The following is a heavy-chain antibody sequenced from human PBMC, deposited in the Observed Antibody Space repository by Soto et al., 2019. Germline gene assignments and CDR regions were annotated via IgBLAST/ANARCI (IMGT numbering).Heavy chain of an antibody. V-gene: IGHV4-61*01. Sequence: QVQLQESGPGLVKPSETLSLTCTVSGGSVSSGSYYWSWIRQPPGKGLEWIGYIYYSGSTNYNPSLKSRVTISVDTSKNQFSLKLSSVTAADTAVYYCARGGFGIRDYWGQGTLVTVSS. CDR2: IYYSGST. J-gene: IGHJ4*02. D-gene: IGHD3-10*01. CDR1: GGSVSSGSYY. CDR3: ARGGFGIRDY.